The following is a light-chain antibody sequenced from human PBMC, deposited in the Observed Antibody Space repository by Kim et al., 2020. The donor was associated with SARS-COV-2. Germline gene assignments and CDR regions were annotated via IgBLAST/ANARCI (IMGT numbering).Light chain of an antibody. J-gene: IGKJ5*01. CDR2: DAS. V-gene: IGKV1-33*01. CDR3: QHYGNLPIT. CDR1: QDITYY. Sequence: ASVGDRVTITCQASQDITYYLNWYQQKPGQAPKRLIYDASNLETGVPSRFSGGGSGTDFTFTISSLQPEDYATYYCQHYGNLPITFGQGTRLEIK.